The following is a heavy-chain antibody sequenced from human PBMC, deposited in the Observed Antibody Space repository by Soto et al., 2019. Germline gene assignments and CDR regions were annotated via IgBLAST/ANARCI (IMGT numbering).Heavy chain of an antibody. CDR2: IWSDGSNK. V-gene: IGHV3-33*01. J-gene: IGHJ4*02. Sequence: PGGSLRLSCAASGFTFNSYGVHWVRQAPGKGLEWVAVIWSDGSNKYYADSVKGRFTISRDNSKNTLYLQMNSLRAEDTAVYYCARDRAVATYFFAFWGQGTLVTVSS. CDR1: GFTFNSYG. D-gene: IGHD5-12*01. CDR3: ARDRAVATYFFAF.